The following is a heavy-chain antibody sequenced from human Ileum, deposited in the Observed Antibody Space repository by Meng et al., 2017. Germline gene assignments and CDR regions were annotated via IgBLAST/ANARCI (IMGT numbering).Heavy chain of an antibody. Sequence: QITLKESGPTLVKPTQTLPLTCTFSGFSLTTHGVGVGWVRQSPGKALEWVAFIYWDDDKRYSPSLRDRLTITKFTSENQVVLTVTNMDPLDTATYYCAKGHYGAPDEWGQGTLVTVSS. CDR1: GFSLTTHGVG. V-gene: IGHV2-5*02. CDR3: AKGHYGAPDE. CDR2: IYWDDDK. J-gene: IGHJ4*02. D-gene: IGHD4-17*01.